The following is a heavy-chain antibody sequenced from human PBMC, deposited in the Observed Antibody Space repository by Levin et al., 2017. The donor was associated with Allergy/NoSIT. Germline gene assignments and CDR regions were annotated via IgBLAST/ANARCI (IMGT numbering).Heavy chain of an antibody. Sequence: ASVKVSCKASGYPFIAYFIHWVRQAPGQGLEWMGWINPNSGDTSYAQKFQDRVTMTRDTSISTVYMELSSLRSDDTAVYFCARYYYGSARPYWFDPWGQGTLVTVSS. CDR3: ARYYYGSARPYWFDP. J-gene: IGHJ5*02. D-gene: IGHD3-10*01. CDR2: INPNSGDT. CDR1: GYPFIAYF. V-gene: IGHV1-2*02.